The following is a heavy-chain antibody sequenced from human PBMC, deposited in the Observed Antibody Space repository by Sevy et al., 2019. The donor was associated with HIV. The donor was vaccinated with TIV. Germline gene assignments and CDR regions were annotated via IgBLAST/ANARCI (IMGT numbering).Heavy chain of an antibody. V-gene: IGHV3-30*04. CDR3: ALELKRLLSGFDS. Sequence: GGSLRLSCAASGFTFSDYSIHWVRQAPGKGLEWVAVISHDGSNKYYPESVKSRFTISRDNSKNTVYLQMNSLRAEDTTVYYCALELKRLLSGFDSWAREPWSPSPQ. CDR2: ISHDGSNK. D-gene: IGHD2-21*01. J-gene: IGHJ5*01. CDR1: GFTFSDYS.